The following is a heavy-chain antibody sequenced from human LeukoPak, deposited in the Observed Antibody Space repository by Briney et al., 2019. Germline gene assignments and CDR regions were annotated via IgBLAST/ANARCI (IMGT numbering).Heavy chain of an antibody. D-gene: IGHD1-26*01. Sequence: SETLSLTCTVSGGSISSYFWSWIRQPPGKGLEWIGYIYYSGSTNYNPSLKSRVTLSLDTSKNQFSLKLSSVTAADTAVYYCARAVGSSESNWFDPWGQGTLATVSS. CDR2: IYYSGST. J-gene: IGHJ5*02. CDR1: GGSISSYF. V-gene: IGHV4-59*08. CDR3: ARAVGSSESNWFDP.